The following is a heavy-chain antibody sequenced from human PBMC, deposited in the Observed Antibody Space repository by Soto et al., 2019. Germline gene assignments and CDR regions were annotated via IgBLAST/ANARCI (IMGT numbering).Heavy chain of an antibody. CDR3: AKDRGPYSRSYPRNDY. CDR2: ISGSGGST. Sequence: EVQLLESGGGLVQPGGSLRLSCAASGFTFSSYAMSWVRQAPGKGLEWVSAISGSGGSTYYADSVKGRLTISRDNSKNTLYLQMNSLRDEDTAVYYCAKDRGPYSRSYPRNDYWGQGTLVTVSS. CDR1: GFTFSSYA. V-gene: IGHV3-23*01. D-gene: IGHD1-26*01. J-gene: IGHJ4*02.